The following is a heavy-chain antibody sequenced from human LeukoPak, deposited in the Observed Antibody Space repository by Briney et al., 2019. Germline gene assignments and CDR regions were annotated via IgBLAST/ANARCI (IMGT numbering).Heavy chain of an antibody. CDR1: GGSTSSGDYY. CDR2: IYYSGST. J-gene: IGHJ3*02. CDR3: ARDRWELRYAFDI. V-gene: IGHV4-30-4*01. D-gene: IGHD1-26*01. Sequence: SETLSLTCTVSGGSTSSGDYYWSWIRQPPGKGLEWIGYIYYSGSTYYNPSLKSRVTISVDTSKNQFSLKLSSVTAADTAVYYCARDRWELRYAFDIWGQGTMVTVSS.